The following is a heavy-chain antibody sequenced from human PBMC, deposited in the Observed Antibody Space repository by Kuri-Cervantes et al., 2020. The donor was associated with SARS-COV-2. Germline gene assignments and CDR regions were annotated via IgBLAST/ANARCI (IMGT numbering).Heavy chain of an antibody. CDR1: GYTFTSYG. CDR3: ARLRLGELSLSDDYYYYGMDV. CDR2: ISAYNGNT. D-gene: IGHD3-16*02. Sequence: ASVKVSCKASGYTFTSYGISWVRQAPGQGLEWMGWISAYNGNTNYAQKLQGRVTMATDTSTSTAYMELRSLRSEDTAVYYCARLRLGELSLSDDYYYYGMDVWGQGTTVTVSS. V-gene: IGHV1-18*01. J-gene: IGHJ6*02.